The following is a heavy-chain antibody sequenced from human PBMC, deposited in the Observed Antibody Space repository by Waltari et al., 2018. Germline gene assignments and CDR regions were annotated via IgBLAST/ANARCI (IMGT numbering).Heavy chain of an antibody. D-gene: IGHD3-9*01. CDR3: ARGLLLRYFDWLSYYYYYMDV. CDR2: MNPNSGNT. CDR1: GYTFTSYD. J-gene: IGHJ6*03. Sequence: QVQLVQSGAEVKKPGASVKVSCKASGYTFTSYDINWVRQATGQGLEWMGWMNPNSGNTGYAQKFQGRVTMTRNTSISTAYMELSSLRSEDTAVYYCARGLLLRYFDWLSYYYYYMDVWGKGTTVTVSS. V-gene: IGHV1-8*01.